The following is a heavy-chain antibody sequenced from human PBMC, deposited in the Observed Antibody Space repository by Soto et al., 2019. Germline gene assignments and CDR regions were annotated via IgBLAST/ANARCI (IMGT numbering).Heavy chain of an antibody. Sequence: ASVKVSCKASGYRFSIYPMHWVRQAPGQRLEWMGWINAGNGNTKYSQKFQGRITITRDTSISTAYMELSRLRSDDTAVYYCARDRWYYYDSSGYPSWFDSWGQGTLVTVSS. D-gene: IGHD3-22*01. J-gene: IGHJ5*01. CDR1: GYRFSIYP. CDR2: INAGNGNT. CDR3: ARDRWYYYDSSGYPSWFDS. V-gene: IGHV1-3*01.